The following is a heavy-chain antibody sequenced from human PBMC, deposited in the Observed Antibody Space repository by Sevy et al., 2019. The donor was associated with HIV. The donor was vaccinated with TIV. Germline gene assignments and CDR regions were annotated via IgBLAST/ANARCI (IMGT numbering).Heavy chain of an antibody. D-gene: IGHD6-13*01. CDR1: GFTFSSYA. CDR2: ISYDGSNK. CDR3: TRGDSSSSIVYYFDY. V-gene: IGHV3-30-3*01. J-gene: IGHJ4*02. Sequence: GGSLRLSCAASGFTFSSYAMHWVRQAPGKGLEWVAVISYDGSNKYYADSVKGRFTISRDNSKNTLYLQMNSLRAEDTAVYYCTRGDSSSSIVYYFDYWGQGTLVTVSS.